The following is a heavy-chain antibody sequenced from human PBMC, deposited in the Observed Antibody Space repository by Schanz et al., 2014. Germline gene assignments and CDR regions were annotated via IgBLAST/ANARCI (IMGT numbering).Heavy chain of an antibody. D-gene: IGHD1-26*01. CDR1: GFMFSSYG. J-gene: IGHJ2*01. V-gene: IGHV3-30*03. CDR3: ARNRGSGGQNWYFDL. Sequence: QVQLVESGGGVVQPGRSLRLSCAASGFMFSSYGMHWVRQAPGKGLEWVALVSSDGNNDYYTDSVKGRFTISRDNTKNSLFLQLNSLRADDTAVYYCARNRGSGGQNWYFDLWGRGTLVTGSS. CDR2: VSSDGNND.